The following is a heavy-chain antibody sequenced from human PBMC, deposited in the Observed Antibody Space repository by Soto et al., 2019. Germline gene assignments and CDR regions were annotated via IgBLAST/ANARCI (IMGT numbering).Heavy chain of an antibody. CDR1: GGSISSHD. CDR3: ARVGSSGWSPDY. V-gene: IGHV4-59*11. J-gene: IGHJ4*02. CDR2: IFYTGST. Sequence: SVTLSLTCTVSGGSISSHDWIWTRQSPGKGLEWIGYIFYTGSTNYNPSLKSRVTLSADTSKNQFSLRLSSVTAADTAVYYCARVGSSGWSPDYWGQGTRVTVSS. D-gene: IGHD6-19*01.